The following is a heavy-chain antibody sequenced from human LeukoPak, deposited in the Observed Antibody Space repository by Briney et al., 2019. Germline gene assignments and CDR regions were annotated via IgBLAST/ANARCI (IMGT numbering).Heavy chain of an antibody. D-gene: IGHD3-10*01. CDR3: AKAVWFGEFDYYFFGLDV. CDR1: GFTFSSYA. Sequence: PGGPLRLSCAAFGFTFSSYAMGWVRQAPGKGLEWVSAISGSGGDTYYADSVKGRFTFSRDNSKNTLYLQTNSLRPEDTALYYCAKAVWFGEFDYYFFGLDVWGQGTTVTVSS. CDR2: ISGSGGDT. J-gene: IGHJ6*02. V-gene: IGHV3-23*01.